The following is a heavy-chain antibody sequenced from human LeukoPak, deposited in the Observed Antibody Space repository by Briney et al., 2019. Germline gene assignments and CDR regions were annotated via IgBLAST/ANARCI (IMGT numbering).Heavy chain of an antibody. J-gene: IGHJ4*02. CDR2: ISSDSSYI. D-gene: IGHD6-19*01. CDR3: ASLPWLVRWIYY. CDR1: GFTFSSLA. Sequence: GGSLRLSSVASGFTFSSLAMNWVRQAPGKGLEWVSSISSDSSYIDYADSVKGRFTISRDNARNSLYLQMNNLRAEDTAVYFCASLPWLVRWIYYWGQGTLVTVSS. V-gene: IGHV3-21*01.